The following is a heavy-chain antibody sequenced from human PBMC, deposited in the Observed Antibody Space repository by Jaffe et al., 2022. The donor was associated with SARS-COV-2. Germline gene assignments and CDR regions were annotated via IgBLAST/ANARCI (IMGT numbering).Heavy chain of an antibody. V-gene: IGHV3-72*01. CDR1: GFTFSDHY. CDR3: ARGTPIGWFGELLDYYYGMDV. D-gene: IGHD3-10*01. Sequence: EVQLVESGGGLVQPGGSLRLSCAASGFTFSDHYMDWVRQAPGKGLEWVGRTRNKANSYTTEYAASVKGRFTISRDDSKNSLYLQMNSLKTEDTAVYYCARGTPIGWFGELLDYYYGMDVWGQGTTVTVSS. J-gene: IGHJ6*02. CDR2: TRNKANSYTT.